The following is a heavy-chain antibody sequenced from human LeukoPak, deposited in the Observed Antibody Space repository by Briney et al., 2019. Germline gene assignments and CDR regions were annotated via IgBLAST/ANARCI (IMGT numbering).Heavy chain of an antibody. V-gene: IGHV3-21*01. CDR3: ARSVSISTYYDFWSGYYAANYFDY. Sequence: GGSLRLSCAASGFTFGSYSMNWVRQAPGKGLEWVSSISSSSSYIYYADSVKGRFTISRDNAKNSLYLQMNSLRAEDTAVYYCARSVSISTYYDFWSGYYAANYFDYWGQGTLVTVSS. J-gene: IGHJ4*02. CDR2: ISSSSSYI. D-gene: IGHD3-3*01. CDR1: GFTFGSYS.